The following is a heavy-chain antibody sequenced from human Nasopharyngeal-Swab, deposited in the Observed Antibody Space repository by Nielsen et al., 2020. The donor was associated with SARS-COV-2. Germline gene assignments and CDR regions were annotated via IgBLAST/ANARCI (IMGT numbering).Heavy chain of an antibody. CDR1: GFTFSAYG. V-gene: IGHV3-48*02. CDR2: ISTSSSTI. CDR3: ARGPYYDSSGFYYGVY. D-gene: IGHD3-22*01. Sequence: GGSLRFSCAASGFTFSAYGMNWVRQAPGKGLEWVSYISTSSSTIYYADSVKGRFTISRDNAKNSLYLQMNSLRDEDTAVYYCARGPYYDSSGFYYGVYWGQGTLVTVSS. J-gene: IGHJ4*02.